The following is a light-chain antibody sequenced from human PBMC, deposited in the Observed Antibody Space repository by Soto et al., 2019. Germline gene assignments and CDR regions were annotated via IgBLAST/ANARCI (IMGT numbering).Light chain of an antibody. J-gene: IGLJ7*01. V-gene: IGLV2-23*01. Sequence: QSALTQPASVSGSPGQSITISCTRTSSDVGSYNFVSWFQQHPGKVPKLIIYEGTERPSGVSNRFSASKSGNTASLTISGLQPEDEADYYCCSYAGPSTIFGGGTQLTVL. CDR3: CSYAGPSTI. CDR2: EGT. CDR1: SSDVGSYNF.